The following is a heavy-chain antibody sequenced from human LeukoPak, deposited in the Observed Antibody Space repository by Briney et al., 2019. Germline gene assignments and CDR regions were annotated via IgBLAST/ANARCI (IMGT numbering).Heavy chain of an antibody. V-gene: IGHV3-23*01. Sequence: GGSLRLSCAASGFTFNNYALSWVRQAPGKGLEWVSAISGNGGDTYYADSVKGRFTVSRDISKSTLYLQMNSLRVEDTAVYYCARAARRGSGWYDGVDYWGQGTLVTVSS. J-gene: IGHJ4*02. CDR3: ARAARRGSGWYDGVDY. D-gene: IGHD6-19*01. CDR1: GFTFNNYA. CDR2: ISGNGGDT.